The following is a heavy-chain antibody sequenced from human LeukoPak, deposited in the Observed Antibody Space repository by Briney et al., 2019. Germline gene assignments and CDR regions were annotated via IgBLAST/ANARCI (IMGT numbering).Heavy chain of an antibody. V-gene: IGHV4-30-4*08. CDR1: GGSISSGDYY. J-gene: IGHJ4*02. D-gene: IGHD6-19*01. Sequence: SETLSLTCTVSGGSISSGDYYWSWIRQPPGKGLEWIGYIYYSGSTYYNPSLKSRVTISVDTSKNQFSLKLSSVTATDTAVYYCARDGYSSGWYPDYWGQGTLVTVSS. CDR3: ARDGYSSGWYPDY. CDR2: IYYSGST.